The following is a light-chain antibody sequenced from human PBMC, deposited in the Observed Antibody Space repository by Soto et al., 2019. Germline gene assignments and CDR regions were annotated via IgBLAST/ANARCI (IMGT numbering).Light chain of an antibody. CDR2: ATS. J-gene: IGKJ1*01. CDR1: QAINNW. Sequence: DVHMTQSPSTLSASVGDRVTITCRASQAINNWLAWYQQRPGKAPKFLIYATSNLESGVPSRFSGSGSGTDFILTISSLQPEDFAIYYCQQYHKYPWTFGQGTKVDIK. V-gene: IGKV1-5*03. CDR3: QQYHKYPWT.